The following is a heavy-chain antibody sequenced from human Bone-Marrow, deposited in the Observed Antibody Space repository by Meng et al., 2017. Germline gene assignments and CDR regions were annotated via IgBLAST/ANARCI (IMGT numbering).Heavy chain of an antibody. CDR3: ATAPVTTLDSYGMDV. CDR2: ISWNRGSI. CDR1: GFTFADYA. Sequence: SLKISCAASGFTFADYAMHWVRQAPGKGLVWVSGISWNRGSIGYADSVKGRFTISRDNAKNSLYLQMNSLRAEDTALYYCATAPVTTLDSYGMDVWGQGTTVTVSS. V-gene: IGHV3-9*01. D-gene: IGHD4-17*01. J-gene: IGHJ6*02.